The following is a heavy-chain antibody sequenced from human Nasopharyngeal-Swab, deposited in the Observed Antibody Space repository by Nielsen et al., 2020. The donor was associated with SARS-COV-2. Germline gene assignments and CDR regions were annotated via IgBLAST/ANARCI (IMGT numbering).Heavy chain of an antibody. CDR2: IYYSGST. CDR1: GGSISSSSYY. Sequence: SETLSLTCTVSGGSISSSSYYWGWIRQPPGKGLEWIGSIYYSGSTYYNPSLKSRVTISVDTSKNQFSLKLSSVAAADTAVYYCACQPSNWFDPWGQGTLVTVSS. J-gene: IGHJ5*02. V-gene: IGHV4-39*01. CDR3: ACQPSNWFDP.